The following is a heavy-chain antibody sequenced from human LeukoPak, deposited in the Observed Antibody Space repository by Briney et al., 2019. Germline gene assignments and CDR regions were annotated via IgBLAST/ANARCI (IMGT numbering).Heavy chain of an antibody. J-gene: IGHJ3*02. V-gene: IGHV1-2*02. Sequence: GASVKVSCKASGYTFTGYYMHWVRQAPGQGLEWMGWINPNSGGTNYAQKFQGRVTMTRDTSISTAYMELSRLRSDDTAVYYCARDRPPGLWFGELSYAFDIWGQGTMVTVSS. CDR1: GYTFTGYY. D-gene: IGHD3-10*01. CDR3: ARDRPPGLWFGELSYAFDI. CDR2: INPNSGGT.